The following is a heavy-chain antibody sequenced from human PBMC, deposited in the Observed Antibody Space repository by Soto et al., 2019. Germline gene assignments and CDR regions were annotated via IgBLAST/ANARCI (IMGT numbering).Heavy chain of an antibody. D-gene: IGHD2-2*01. Sequence: PGGSLRLSCAASEFSFTSYNMNWVRQAPGKGLEWVSSISSDNSYTYYATSVRGRFTISRDNAKKSLYLQMNSLRAEDTAVYFCATSFAVAWYYYGLDVWGQGTTVTVSS. V-gene: IGHV3-21*01. CDR3: ATSFAVAWYYYGLDV. J-gene: IGHJ6*02. CDR1: EFSFTSYN. CDR2: ISSDNSYT.